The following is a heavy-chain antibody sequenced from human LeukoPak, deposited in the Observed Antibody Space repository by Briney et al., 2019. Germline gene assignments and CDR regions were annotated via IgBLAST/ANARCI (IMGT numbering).Heavy chain of an antibody. Sequence: GGSLRLSCAASGFTVSSNYMSWVRQAPGKGLEWVSVIYSGGSTYYADSVKGRFTISRDNSKNTLYLQMNSLRAEDTAVYYCAYHRIAAAGDFDYWGQGTLVTVSS. D-gene: IGHD6-13*01. CDR2: IYSGGST. CDR3: AYHRIAAAGDFDY. V-gene: IGHV3-53*01. CDR1: GFTVSSNY. J-gene: IGHJ4*02.